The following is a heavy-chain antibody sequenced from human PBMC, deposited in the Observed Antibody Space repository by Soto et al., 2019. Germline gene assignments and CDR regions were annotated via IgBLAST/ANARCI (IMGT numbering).Heavy chain of an antibody. CDR3: ARDRYGSGSPPCDY. CDR2: ICYSGST. D-gene: IGHD3-10*01. Sequence: QVQLQESGPGLVKPSQTLSLTCTVSGGSISSGGYYWSWIRQHPGKGLEWIGYICYSGSTYYNPSLKSRVTISVDTSKNQFSLKLSSVTAADTAVYYCARDRYGSGSPPCDYWGQGTLVTVSS. J-gene: IGHJ4*02. V-gene: IGHV4-31*03. CDR1: GGSISSGGYY.